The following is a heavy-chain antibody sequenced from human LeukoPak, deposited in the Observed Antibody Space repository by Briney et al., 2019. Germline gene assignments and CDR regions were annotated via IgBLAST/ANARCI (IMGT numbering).Heavy chain of an antibody. CDR3: ARDQIGYGLDY. CDR1: SGSINNHY. Sequence: SETLFLTCIVSSGSINNHYWSWIRQPPGKGLEWIGYIYDSWNTNYNPSLKSRVTISIDTSKNQFSLNLTSVTAADTAVYYCARDQIGYGLDYWGQGTLVTVSS. D-gene: IGHD5-18*01. V-gene: IGHV4-59*11. J-gene: IGHJ4*02. CDR2: IYDSWNT.